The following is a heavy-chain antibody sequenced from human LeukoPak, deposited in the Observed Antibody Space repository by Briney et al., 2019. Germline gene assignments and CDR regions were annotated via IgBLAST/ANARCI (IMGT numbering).Heavy chain of an antibody. V-gene: IGHV3-7*01. CDR2: IKQDGSEK. CDR3: ATHYYPWVLNTFDY. CDR1: GFTFSSYW. J-gene: IGHJ4*02. Sequence: PGGSLRLSCAAPGFTFSSYWMSWVRQAPGKGLEWVANIKQDGSEKYYVDSVKGRFTVSRDNAKNSLYLQMNSLRAEDTAVYYCATHYYPWVLNTFDYWGQGTLVTVSS. D-gene: IGHD3-22*01.